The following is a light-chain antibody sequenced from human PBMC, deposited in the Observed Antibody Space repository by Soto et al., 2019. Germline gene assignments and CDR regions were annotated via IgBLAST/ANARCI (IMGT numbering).Light chain of an antibody. V-gene: IGLV2-11*01. J-gene: IGLJ3*02. CDR2: DVS. CDR1: SSDVGAYDH. CDR3: CSYAGNSTWV. Sequence: QSALTQPRSVSGSPGQSVTISCTGTSSDVGAYDHVSWYQQHPGKAPKLMIYDVSKRPSGVPDRFSGSKSGSTASLTLSGLQGEEEADYYCCSYAGNSTWVFGGGTKLTVL.